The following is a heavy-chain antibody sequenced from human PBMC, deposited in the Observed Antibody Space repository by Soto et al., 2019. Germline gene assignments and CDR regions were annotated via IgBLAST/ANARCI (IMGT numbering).Heavy chain of an antibody. CDR2: INGYSGYT. CDR1: GYTFTNYG. V-gene: IGHV1-18*01. J-gene: IGHJ5*02. D-gene: IGHD4-17*01. CDR3: ARDGDEEANFDP. Sequence: QVQLMQSGAEVKKPGASVKVSCKASGYTFTNYGISWVRQAPGQGLEWMGWINGYSGYTNYAQKFQGRVTMATDTSTSTAYMELRSLRSDDTAVYYCARDGDEEANFDPGGQGTLVTVSS.